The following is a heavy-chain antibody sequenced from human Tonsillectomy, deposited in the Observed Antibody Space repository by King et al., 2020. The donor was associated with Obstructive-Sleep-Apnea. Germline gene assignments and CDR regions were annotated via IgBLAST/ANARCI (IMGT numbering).Heavy chain of an antibody. D-gene: IGHD1-26*01. J-gene: IGHJ4*02. Sequence: QLVQSGAEVKKPGESLKISCKDSGYSFSSNWIGWVRQMPGKGLEWMGIIYLGDSDIRYSPSFQGQVTISADKSISTAYLQWSSLTASDTAIYYCAGLRAGAYFDYWGQGTLVTVSS. CDR2: IYLGDSDI. V-gene: IGHV5-51*01. CDR1: GYSFSSNW. CDR3: AGLRAGAYFDY.